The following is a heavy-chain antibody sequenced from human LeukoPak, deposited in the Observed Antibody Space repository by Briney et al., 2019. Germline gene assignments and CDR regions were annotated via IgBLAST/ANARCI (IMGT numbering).Heavy chain of an antibody. D-gene: IGHD2-21*02. CDR2: FDPEDGET. Sequence: ASAKVSCKVSGYTLTELSMHWVRQAPGKGLEWMGGFDPEDGETIYAQKFQGRVTMTEDTSTDTAYMELSSLRSEDTAVYYCATDIKHIVVVTGHDAFDIWGQGTMVTVSS. J-gene: IGHJ3*02. CDR3: ATDIKHIVVVTGHDAFDI. V-gene: IGHV1-24*01. CDR1: GYTLTELS.